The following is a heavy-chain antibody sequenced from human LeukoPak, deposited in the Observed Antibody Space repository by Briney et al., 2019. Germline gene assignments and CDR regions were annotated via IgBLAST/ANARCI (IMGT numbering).Heavy chain of an antibody. CDR1: GFTFSNYG. CDR3: SKHPLEFRTRATCRYLDY. Sequence: PGGSLRLSCAASGFTFSNYGMHWVRQAPGRGLEWVAFIWYDGSNRYYADSVKGRFTISRDNSENTLFLQMSSLRTEDAAVYYVSKHPLEFRTRATCRYLDYWAQGPRDTVSS. CDR2: IWYDGSNR. J-gene: IGHJ4*02. D-gene: IGHD2/OR15-2a*01. V-gene: IGHV3-30*02.